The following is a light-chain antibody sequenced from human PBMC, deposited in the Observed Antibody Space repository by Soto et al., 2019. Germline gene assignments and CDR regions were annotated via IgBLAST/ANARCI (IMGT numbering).Light chain of an antibody. J-gene: IGKJ3*01. CDR2: GAS. Sequence: EIVLTQSPGTLSLSPGERATLSCRASESVSSSYLAWYQQKPGQAPRLLIYGASSRATGIPDRFSGSGSGIDFTLTISRLEPEDFAVYYCHHYGSSPFTFGPGTKVDIK. V-gene: IGKV3-20*01. CDR1: ESVSSSY. CDR3: HHYGSSPFT.